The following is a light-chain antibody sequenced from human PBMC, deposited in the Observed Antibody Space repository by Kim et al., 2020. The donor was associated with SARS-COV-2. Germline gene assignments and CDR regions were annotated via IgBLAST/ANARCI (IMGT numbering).Light chain of an antibody. CDR1: HNVDIS. CDR2: DAA. CDR3: QQRGSWPPALT. V-gene: IGKV3-11*01. Sequence: GESATRSCRASHNVDISLAWYQQTPGQAPRRRIYDAAVRAAGIPDRFSGSGSGTDLTLTIGSLAPEDFAIYYCQQRGSWPPALTFGGGTKVDIK. J-gene: IGKJ4*01.